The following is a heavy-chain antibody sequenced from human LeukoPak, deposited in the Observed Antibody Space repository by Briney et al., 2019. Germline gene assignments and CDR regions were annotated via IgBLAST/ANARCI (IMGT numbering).Heavy chain of an antibody. Sequence: PSETLSLTCAVYGGSFSVYYWSWIRQPPGKGLEWIGEINHSGSTNYNPSLKSRVTISVDTSKNQFSLKLSSVTAADTAVYYCASVYDSSGYYPFWGQGTLVTVSS. CDR2: INHSGST. D-gene: IGHD3-22*01. CDR1: GGSFSVYY. CDR3: ASVYDSSGYYPF. V-gene: IGHV4-34*01. J-gene: IGHJ4*02.